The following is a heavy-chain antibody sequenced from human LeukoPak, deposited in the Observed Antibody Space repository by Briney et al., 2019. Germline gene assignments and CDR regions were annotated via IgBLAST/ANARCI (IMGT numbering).Heavy chain of an antibody. Sequence: SETLSLTCSASGASIDTRDYYWSWLRQHPVKGLEWIGYISYRGASYNNPSLKSRLTLSIDTSRNQFSLRLTSVTSADTAVYYCARTQGSHWFDSWGQGALVLVSS. V-gene: IGHV4-31*03. CDR2: ISYRGAS. CDR1: GASIDTRDYY. J-gene: IGHJ5*01. CDR3: ARTQGSHWFDS.